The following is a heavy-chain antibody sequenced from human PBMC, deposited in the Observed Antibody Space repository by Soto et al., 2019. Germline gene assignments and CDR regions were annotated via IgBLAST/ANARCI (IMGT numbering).Heavy chain of an antibody. Sequence: QVQLQQWGAGLLKPSETLSLTCAVYGGSFSGYYWSWIRQPPGKGLEWIGEINHSGSTNYNPSLKSRVTTSVDTSKNQFSLKLSSVTAADTAVYYCAREGAYGSGSHQWGNKYFQHWGQGTLVTVSS. J-gene: IGHJ1*01. V-gene: IGHV4-34*01. CDR2: INHSGST. CDR1: GGSFSGYY. D-gene: IGHD3-10*01. CDR3: AREGAYGSGSHQWGNKYFQH.